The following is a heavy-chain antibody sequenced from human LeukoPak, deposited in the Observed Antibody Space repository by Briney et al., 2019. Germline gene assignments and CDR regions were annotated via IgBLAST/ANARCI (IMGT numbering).Heavy chain of an antibody. CDR1: GGSISSSGHY. J-gene: IGHJ4*02. Sequence: SETLSLTCTDSGGSISSSGHYWGWIRQPPGKGLEWIGSVHYSGSTYYSPSLQSRVSVSVDTSKNQFSLKLSSVTAADTAVYYCVGGYCSSTSCYEIDYWGQGTLVTVSS. V-gene: IGHV4-39*01. D-gene: IGHD2-2*03. CDR3: VGGYCSSTSCYEIDY. CDR2: VHYSGST.